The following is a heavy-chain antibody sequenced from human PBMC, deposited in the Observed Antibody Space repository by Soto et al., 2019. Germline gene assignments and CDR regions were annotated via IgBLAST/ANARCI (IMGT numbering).Heavy chain of an antibody. J-gene: IGHJ3*02. CDR3: ARGGRITIFGVVNPREAFDI. D-gene: IGHD3-3*01. V-gene: IGHV3-30-3*01. CDR1: GFTFSSYA. CDR2: ISYDGSNK. Sequence: GGSLRLSCAASGFTFSSYAMHWFRQAPGKGLEWVAVISYDGSNKYYADSVKGRFTISRDNSKNTLYLQMNSLRAEDTAVYYCARGGRITIFGVVNPREAFDIWGQGTMVTVSS.